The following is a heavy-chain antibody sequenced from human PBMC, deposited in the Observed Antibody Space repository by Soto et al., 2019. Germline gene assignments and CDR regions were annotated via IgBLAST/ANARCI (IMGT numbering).Heavy chain of an antibody. CDR1: GYTFRKFG. CDR2: ISGYNDRK. D-gene: IGHD3-10*01. CDR3: VRVGSSDHDRAGLD. J-gene: IGHJ1*01. V-gene: IGHV1-18*01. Sequence: ASVKVSCKTSGYTFRKFGISWVRQAPGQGLEWLGWISGYNDRKGYAQKIQDRITITTDTSTKTAFMELRSLMSDDTAVFYCVRVGSSDHDRAGLDWGQ.